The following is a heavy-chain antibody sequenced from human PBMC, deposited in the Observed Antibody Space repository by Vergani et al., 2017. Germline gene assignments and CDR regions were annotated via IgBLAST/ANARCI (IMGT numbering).Heavy chain of an antibody. V-gene: IGHV1-69*13. D-gene: IGHD6-13*01. J-gene: IGHJ6*02. CDR2: IIPIFGTA. Sequence: QVQLVQSGAEVKKPGSSVKVSCKASGGTFSSYAISWVRQAPGQGLEWMGRIIPIFGTANYAQKFQGRVTITADESTSTAYMELSSLRSDDTAVYYCARERIAAAGYYYYYYGMDVWGQGTTVTVSS. CDR1: GGTFSSYA. CDR3: ARERIAAAGYYYYYYGMDV.